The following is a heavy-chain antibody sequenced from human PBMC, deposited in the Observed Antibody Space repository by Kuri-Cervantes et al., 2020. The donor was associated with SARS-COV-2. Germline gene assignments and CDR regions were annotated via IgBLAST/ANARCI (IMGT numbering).Heavy chain of an antibody. V-gene: IGHV1-46*01. D-gene: IGHD1-26*01. CDR1: GYTFTSYY. J-gene: IGHJ5*02. CDR3: ARDFHHEWELGT. CDR2: INPSGGST. Sequence: ASVKVSCKASGYTFTSYYMHWVRQAPGQGLEWMGIINPSGGSTSYAQKFQGRVTMTRDTSTSTVYMELSSLRSEDAAVYYCARDFHHEWELGTWGQGTLVTVSS.